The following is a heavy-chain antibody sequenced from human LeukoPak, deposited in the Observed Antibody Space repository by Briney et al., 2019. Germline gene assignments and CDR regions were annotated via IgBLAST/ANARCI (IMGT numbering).Heavy chain of an antibody. CDR2: INHSGST. CDR1: GGSFSGCY. Sequence: SETLSLTCAVYGGSFSGCYWSWIRQPPGKGLEWIGEINHSGSTNYNPSLKSRVTISVDTSKNQFSLKLSSVTAADTAVYYCARGFREVVLWFGGNWFDPWGQGTLVTVSS. CDR3: ARGFREVVLWFGGNWFDP. J-gene: IGHJ5*02. V-gene: IGHV4-34*01. D-gene: IGHD3-10*01.